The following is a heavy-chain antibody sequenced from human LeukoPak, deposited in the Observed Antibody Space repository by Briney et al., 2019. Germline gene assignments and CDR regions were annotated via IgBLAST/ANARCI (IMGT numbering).Heavy chain of an antibody. CDR1: GFSFSNYA. CDR3: ARPSSPLVVITQCYFDF. CDR2: LSFDGSNK. J-gene: IGHJ4*02. V-gene: IGHV3-30-3*01. D-gene: IGHD3-22*01. Sequence: PGGSLRLSCAASGFSFSNYAMHWVRQAPGKGLEWAAVLSFDGSNKYYADSVKGRFIISRDNSKNTLYLQMNSLSAEDTAVYFCARPSSPLVVITQCYFDFWGRGTLVTVSS.